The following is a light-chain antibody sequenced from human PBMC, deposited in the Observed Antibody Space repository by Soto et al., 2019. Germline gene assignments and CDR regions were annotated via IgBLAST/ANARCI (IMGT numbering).Light chain of an antibody. J-gene: IGKJ1*01. V-gene: IGKV3-15*01. CDR1: QSINSN. CDR3: QQYNDWPWT. CDR2: DTS. Sequence: EIVMTQSPATLSLSPGERATLSCRASQSINSNLAWYQQIPGQAPRLLISDTSARATGIPARFSGSGSGTEFTLTISSLQSEDSAVYYCQQYNDWPWTFGQGTKVDIK.